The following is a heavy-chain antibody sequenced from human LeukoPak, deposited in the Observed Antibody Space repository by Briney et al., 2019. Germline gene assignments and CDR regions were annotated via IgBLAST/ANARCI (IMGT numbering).Heavy chain of an antibody. D-gene: IGHD4-17*01. Sequence: NPGGSLRLSCAASGFTFSDYYMSWIRQAPGKGLEWVSYISSSGSTIDYADSVKGRFTISRDNAKNSPYLQMNSLRAEDTAVYYCARFRLTVTTYAHLDYWGQGTLVTVSS. CDR3: ARFRLTVTTYAHLDY. CDR1: GFTFSDYY. V-gene: IGHV3-11*01. J-gene: IGHJ4*02. CDR2: ISSSGSTI.